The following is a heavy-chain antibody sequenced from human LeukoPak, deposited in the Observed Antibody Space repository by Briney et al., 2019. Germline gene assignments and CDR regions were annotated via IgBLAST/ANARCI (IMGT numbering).Heavy chain of an antibody. J-gene: IGHJ5*02. D-gene: IGHD4-11*01. CDR1: GGSISSYY. CDR2: IYTSGST. V-gene: IGHV4-4*07. Sequence: SETLSLTCTVAGGSISSYYWSWIRQPAGKGLEWIGRIYTSGSTNYNPSLKSRVPMSVDTSKNQFSLKLSSVTAADTAVYYCAREVGGGSNYLPWFDPWGQGTLVTVSS. CDR3: AREVGGGSNYLPWFDP.